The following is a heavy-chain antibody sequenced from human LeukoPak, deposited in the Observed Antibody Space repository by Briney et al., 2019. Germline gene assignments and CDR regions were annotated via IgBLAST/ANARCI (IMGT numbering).Heavy chain of an antibody. CDR1: GYTFTSNY. CDR3: ARYHEGVDYYGSPYFDY. V-gene: IGHV1-46*01. D-gene: IGHD3-10*01. CDR2: ISPSGGST. Sequence: ASVKVSCKAFGYTFTSNYMHWVRQAPGQGPEWMGVISPSGGSTTYAQKFQGRLTLTRDMSASTDYLELSSLRAEDTAVYYCARYHEGVDYYGSPYFDYWGQGTLVTVSS. J-gene: IGHJ4*02.